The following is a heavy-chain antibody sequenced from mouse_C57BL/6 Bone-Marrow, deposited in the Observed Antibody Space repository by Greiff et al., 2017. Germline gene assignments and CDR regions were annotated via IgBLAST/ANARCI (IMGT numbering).Heavy chain of an antibody. CDR3: ARDKGYGSSYDYFDY. CDR2: ISDGGSYT. CDR1: GFTFSSYA. V-gene: IGHV5-4*01. D-gene: IGHD1-1*01. J-gene: IGHJ2*01. Sequence: DVKLQESGGGLVKPGGSLKLSCAASGFTFSSYAMSWVRQTPEKRLEWVATISDGGSYTYYPDNVKGRFTISRDNAKNNLYLQMSHLKSEDTAMYYCARDKGYGSSYDYFDYWGQGTTLTVSS.